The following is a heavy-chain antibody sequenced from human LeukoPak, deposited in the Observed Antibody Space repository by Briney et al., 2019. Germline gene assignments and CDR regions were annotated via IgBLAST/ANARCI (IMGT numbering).Heavy chain of an antibody. CDR2: IKHDGSEK. V-gene: IGHV3-7*05. Sequence: GGSLRLSCAASGFTFSSYWMTWVRQAPGKGLEWVANIKHDGSEKYYVDSVKGRFTISRDNAKNSLYLQMNSLRVEDTAVYYCAITARIPEAWGQGTLVIVSS. CDR3: AITARIPEA. J-gene: IGHJ4*02. CDR1: GFTFSSYW. D-gene: IGHD1-14*01.